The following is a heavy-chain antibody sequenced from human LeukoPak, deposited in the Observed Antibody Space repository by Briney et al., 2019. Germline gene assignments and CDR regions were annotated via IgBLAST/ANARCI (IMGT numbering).Heavy chain of an antibody. CDR3: VRSGLRPLDS. V-gene: IGHV3-21*06. CDR2: VSSTSINI. J-gene: IGHJ4*02. Sequence: KSGGSLRLSCAASGFTFSSYGMNWVRQAPGKGLEWVSSVSSTSINIDYADSVKGRFTISRDNTKNSVSLQMNSLTVEDTAVYYCVRSGLRPLDSWGQGTLVAVSS. CDR1: GFTFSSYG. D-gene: IGHD4-17*01.